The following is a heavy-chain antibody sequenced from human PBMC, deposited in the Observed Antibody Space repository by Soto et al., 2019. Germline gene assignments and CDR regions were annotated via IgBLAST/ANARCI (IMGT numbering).Heavy chain of an antibody. CDR2: IYYSGST. CDR3: ARIAAAGTY. Sequence: QVQLQESGPGLVKPSETLSLTCTVSGGSINNYYWSWIRQPPGKGLEWIGYIYYSGSTNYNPSLKRRVTISVDTSKNQFSLKLRSVTAADTAVYYCARIAAAGTYWGQGALVTVSS. D-gene: IGHD6-13*01. J-gene: IGHJ4*02. V-gene: IGHV4-59*01. CDR1: GGSINNYY.